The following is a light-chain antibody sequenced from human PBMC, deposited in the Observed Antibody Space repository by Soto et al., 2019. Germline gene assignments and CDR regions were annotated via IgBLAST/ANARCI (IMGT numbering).Light chain of an antibody. CDR3: QAWDTGPNVV. CDR1: KLGDKY. CDR2: QDS. V-gene: IGLV3-1*01. Sequence: SYELTQPPSVSVSPGQTATITCSGDKLGDKYACWYQQKPGQSPVLVIYQDSKRPSGIPERFSGSNSGNTATLTISGTQAMDEADYYCQAWDTGPNVVFGGGTQLTVL. J-gene: IGLJ2*01.